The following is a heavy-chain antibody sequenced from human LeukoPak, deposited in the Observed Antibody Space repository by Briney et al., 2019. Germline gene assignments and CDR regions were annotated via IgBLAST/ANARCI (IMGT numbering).Heavy chain of an antibody. V-gene: IGHV3-23*01. J-gene: IGHJ4*02. D-gene: IGHD2-2*01. CDR2: ISGSGGST. CDR3: AKDRGIVVVPAALYPH. CDR1: GFTFSSYA. Sequence: GGSLRLSCAASGFTFSSYAMSWVRQAPGKGLEWVSAISGSGGSTYYADSVKGRFTISRDSSKNTLYLQMNSLRAEDTAVYYCAKDRGIVVVPAALYPHWGQGTLVTVSS.